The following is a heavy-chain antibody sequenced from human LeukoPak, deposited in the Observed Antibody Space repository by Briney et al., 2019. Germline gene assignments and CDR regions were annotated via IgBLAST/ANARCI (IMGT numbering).Heavy chain of an antibody. Sequence: ASVKVSCKASGGTFSSYAISWVRQAPGQGLEWMGRIIPILGIANYAQKFQGRVTITADKSTSTAYMELSSLRPEDTAVYYCARVPLAARGYYFDYWGQGTLVTVSS. D-gene: IGHD6-6*01. CDR1: GGTFSSYA. CDR2: IIPILGIA. CDR3: ARVPLAARGYYFDY. J-gene: IGHJ4*02. V-gene: IGHV1-69*04.